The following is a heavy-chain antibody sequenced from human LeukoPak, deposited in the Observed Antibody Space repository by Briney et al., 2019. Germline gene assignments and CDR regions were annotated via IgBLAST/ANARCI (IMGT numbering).Heavy chain of an antibody. CDR3: ARDSGTTGEVKFDP. D-gene: IGHD4-17*01. V-gene: IGHV4-4*07. CDR1: GGSISRYY. CDR2: IYSDGTI. J-gene: IGHJ5*02. Sequence: SETLSLTCTVSGGSISRYYWSWIRQPAGKGLEWIGRIYSDGTITYNPSLQSRLTMSIDTSKNQFSLKLSFVTAADTAVYYCARDSGTTGEVKFDPWGQGTLVTVSS.